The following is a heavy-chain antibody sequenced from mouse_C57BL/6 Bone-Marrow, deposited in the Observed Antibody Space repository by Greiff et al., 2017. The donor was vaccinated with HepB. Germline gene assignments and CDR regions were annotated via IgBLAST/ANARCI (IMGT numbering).Heavy chain of an antibody. CDR2: IYPRSGNT. Sequence: VQRVESGAELARPGASVKLSCKASGYTFTSYGISWVKQRTGQGLEWIGEIYPRSGNTYYNEKFKGKATLTADKSSSTAYMELRSLTSEDSAVYFCARGLLRFFAYWGQGTLVTVSA. CDR3: ARGLLRFFAY. V-gene: IGHV1-81*01. CDR1: GYTFTSYG. J-gene: IGHJ3*01. D-gene: IGHD2-3*01.